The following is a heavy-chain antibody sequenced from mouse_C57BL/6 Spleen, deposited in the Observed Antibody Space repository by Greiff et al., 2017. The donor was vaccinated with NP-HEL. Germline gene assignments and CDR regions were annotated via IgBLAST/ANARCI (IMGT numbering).Heavy chain of an antibody. Sequence: EVQLQQSGPVLVKPGASVKMSCKASGYTFTDYYMNWVKQSHGKSLEWIGVINPYNGGTSYNQKFKGKATLTVDKSSSTAYMELNSLTSEDSAVYYCARDSSAFDYWGQGTTLTVSS. V-gene: IGHV1-19*01. CDR3: ARDSSAFDY. CDR2: INPYNGGT. J-gene: IGHJ2*01. D-gene: IGHD3-2*02. CDR1: GYTFTDYY.